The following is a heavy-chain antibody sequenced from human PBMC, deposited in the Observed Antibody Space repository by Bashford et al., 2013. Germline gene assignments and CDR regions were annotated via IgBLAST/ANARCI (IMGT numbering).Heavy chain of an antibody. CDR3: ARQVVGRRLFDY. J-gene: IGHJ4*02. CDR2: IYHDGRA. D-gene: IGHD2-2*01. Sequence: WIRQPPGKTLEWIGYIYHDGRANYSPSLNSRITLSVDTSKNQFTLKLNSVTAADTAVYYCARQVVGRRLFDYWGQGTLVTVSS. V-gene: IGHV4-61*07.